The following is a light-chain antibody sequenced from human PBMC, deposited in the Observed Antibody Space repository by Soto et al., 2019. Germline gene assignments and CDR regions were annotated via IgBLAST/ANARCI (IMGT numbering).Light chain of an antibody. CDR3: QHYNNWPYT. CDR1: QSISSK. CDR2: GAS. V-gene: IGKV3-15*01. J-gene: IGKJ2*01. Sequence: EIVMTQSPATLSVSPGERATLSCRASQSISSKLAWYQQKPGQAPRLLIYGASTRATGIPARFSGSGSGTEFTLTISSQQSEDFAVYYCQHYNNWPYTFGQGTKLEIK.